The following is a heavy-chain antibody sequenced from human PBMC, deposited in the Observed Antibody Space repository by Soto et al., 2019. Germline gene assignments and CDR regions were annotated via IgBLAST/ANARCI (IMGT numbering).Heavy chain of an antibody. V-gene: IGHV3-21*01. CDR1: GFIFTTYS. CDR2: ISSSGTFK. J-gene: IGHJ4*02. Sequence: GGSLRLSCEASGFIFTTYSMNWVRQVPGKGLQWLSSISSSGTFKSYGDSVKGRFTISRDNAKNSLFLQMNNLSGEDTGLYYCARDPPHGGTSSWDADSWGPGTLVTVSS. CDR3: ARDPPHGGTSSWDADS. D-gene: IGHD2-15*01.